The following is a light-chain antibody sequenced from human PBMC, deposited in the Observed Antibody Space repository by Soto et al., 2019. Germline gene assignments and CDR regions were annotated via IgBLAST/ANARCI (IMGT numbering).Light chain of an antibody. CDR1: QSVSRNY. J-gene: IGKJ4*01. V-gene: IGKV3-20*01. Sequence: ENVLTQSPGTLSLSPGERATLSCRASQSVSRNYLAWYQQKPGQAPRRLMYDVSTRATGIPDRFSGSGSGTDFTLTISRLEPEDFAVYYCHQYATSPLTFGGGTKVEIK. CDR2: DVS. CDR3: HQYATSPLT.